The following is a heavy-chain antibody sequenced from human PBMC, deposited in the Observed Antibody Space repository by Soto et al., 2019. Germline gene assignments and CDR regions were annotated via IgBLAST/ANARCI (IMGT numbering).Heavy chain of an antibody. CDR2: IIPIFGTA. J-gene: IGHJ6*02. Sequence: ASVKVSCKASGGTFSSYAISWVRQAPGQGLEWMGGIIPIFGTANYAQKFQGRVTITADESTSTAYMELSSLRSEDTAVYYCARGTPPEPIQYYYYYGMDVWGQGTTVTVSS. V-gene: IGHV1-69*13. D-gene: IGHD1-26*01. CDR1: GGTFSSYA. CDR3: ARGTPPEPIQYYYYYGMDV.